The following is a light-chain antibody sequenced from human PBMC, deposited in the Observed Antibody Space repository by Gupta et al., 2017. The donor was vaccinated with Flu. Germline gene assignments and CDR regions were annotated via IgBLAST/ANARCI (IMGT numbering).Light chain of an antibody. CDR2: RND. J-gene: IGLJ2*01. V-gene: IGLV1-47*01. Sequence: QSVLTQPPSASGTLGQRVSISCFGSNSNIGSNYVYWYQQVPGTAPKLLIYRNDQRPSGVPDRFSGSKSDTSASLAISGLRSDDESDYYCATWDDSLSSVAFGGGTTLTVL. CDR1: NSNIGSNY. CDR3: ATWDDSLSSVA.